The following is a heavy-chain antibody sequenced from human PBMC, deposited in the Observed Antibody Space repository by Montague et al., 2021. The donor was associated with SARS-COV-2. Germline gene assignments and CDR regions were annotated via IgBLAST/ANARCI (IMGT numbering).Heavy chain of an antibody. CDR3: TSGREGNYNVMDV. Sequence: CAISGDSVSSNSATWNWVRQSLSRRLEWLGRTYYRTKWYNDYAVSVRGRVTINPDTSKNQFSLQLNSVTLEDTAIYYCTSGREGNYNVMDVWGQGTTVTVSS. CDR2: TYYRTKWYN. J-gene: IGHJ6*02. CDR1: GDSVSSNSAT. V-gene: IGHV6-1*01. D-gene: IGHD1-1*01.